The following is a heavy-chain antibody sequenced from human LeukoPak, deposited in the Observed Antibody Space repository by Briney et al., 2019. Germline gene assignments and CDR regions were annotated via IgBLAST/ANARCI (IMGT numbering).Heavy chain of an antibody. CDR2: INHSGST. D-gene: IGHD3-22*01. CDR1: GGFFSGYY. CDR3: ARGAVTTMIVVVIRSTNWFDP. J-gene: IGHJ5*02. Sequence: PSETLSLTCAVYGGFFSGYYWSWIRQPPGKGLEWIGEINHSGSTNYNPSLKSRVTTSVDTSKNQFSLKLSSVTAADTAVYYCARGAVTTMIVVVIRSTNWFDPWGQGTLVTVSS. V-gene: IGHV4-34*01.